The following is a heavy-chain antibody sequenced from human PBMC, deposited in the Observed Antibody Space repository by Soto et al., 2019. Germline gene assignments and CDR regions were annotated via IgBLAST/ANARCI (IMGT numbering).Heavy chain of an antibody. CDR3: ARKGVKSGGNAGNKSYYYGMAV. D-gene: IGHD2-15*01. Sequence: ASVKVSCKASGYTFTSYGISWVRQAPGQGLEWMGWISAYNGNTNYAQKLQGRVTMTTDTSTSTAYMELRSLRSEDTAVYYCARKGVKSGGNAGNKSYYYGMAVGGKGTRVTASS. V-gene: IGHV1-18*01. CDR1: GYTFTSYG. J-gene: IGHJ6*04. CDR2: ISAYNGNT.